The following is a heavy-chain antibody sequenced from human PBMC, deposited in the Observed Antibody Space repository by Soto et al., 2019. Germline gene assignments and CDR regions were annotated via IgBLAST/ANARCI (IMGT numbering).Heavy chain of an antibody. J-gene: IGHJ4*02. Sequence: EVQLVESGGGLVKPGGSLRLSCAVSGFTFDKVWMNWVRQAPGKGLEWVGRIKSKTDGGTTDYAAPVKGRFTISRDDSKNMLSLQMNSLKTEATGMYFCTTGRDDLLYWGQGTLVTVSS. CDR3: TTGRDDLLY. V-gene: IGHV3-15*07. D-gene: IGHD1-26*01. CDR1: GFTFDKVW. CDR2: IKSKTDGGTT.